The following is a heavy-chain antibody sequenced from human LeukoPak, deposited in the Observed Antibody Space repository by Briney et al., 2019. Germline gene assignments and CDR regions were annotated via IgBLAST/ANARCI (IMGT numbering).Heavy chain of an antibody. CDR3: AIGVTTVRIFYHGMDV. D-gene: IGHD4-17*01. CDR1: GFTFSSCA. V-gene: IGHV3-23*01. Sequence: PGGSLRLSCAAPGFTFSSCAMSWVRQAPGKGLEWVSLISGSGDSRYYADSVKGRFTISRDNAKNTLWLQMNSLRAEDTAVYYCAIGVTTVRIFYHGMDVWGQGTTVTVSS. J-gene: IGHJ6*02. CDR2: ISGSGDSR.